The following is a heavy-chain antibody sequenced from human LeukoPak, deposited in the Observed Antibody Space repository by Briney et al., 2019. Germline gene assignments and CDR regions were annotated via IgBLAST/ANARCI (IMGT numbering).Heavy chain of an antibody. CDR1: RFTFDDYG. V-gene: IGHV3-20*04. CDR2: INWNGGST. CDR3: ARVGYYDSSGYPDAFDI. Sequence: GGSLRLSCAASRFTFDDYGMSWVRQAPGKGLEWVSGINWNGGSTGYADSVKGRFTISRDNAKNSLYLQMNSLRAEDTAVYYRARVGYYDSSGYPDAFDIWGQGTMVTVSS. J-gene: IGHJ3*02. D-gene: IGHD3-22*01.